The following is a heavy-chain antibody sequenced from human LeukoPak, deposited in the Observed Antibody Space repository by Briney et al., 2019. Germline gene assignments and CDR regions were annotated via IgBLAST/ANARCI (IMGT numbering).Heavy chain of an antibody. J-gene: IGHJ4*02. Sequence: GGSLRLSCAASGFTFSSYAMHWVRQAPGKGLEWVAVISYDGSNKYYADSVKGRFTISRDNSRNTLYLQMNSLRAEDTAVYYCAKVHRAAIFGVVRESPYWGQGTLVTVSS. D-gene: IGHD3-3*01. CDR3: AKVHRAAIFGVVRESPY. V-gene: IGHV3-30*04. CDR2: ISYDGSNK. CDR1: GFTFSSYA.